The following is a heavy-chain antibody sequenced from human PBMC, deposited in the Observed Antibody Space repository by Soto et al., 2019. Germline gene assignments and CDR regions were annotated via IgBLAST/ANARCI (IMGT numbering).Heavy chain of an antibody. CDR1: EFTFRSYA. CDR3: ARGYGGNSASLDY. J-gene: IGHJ4*02. Sequence: QVQLVESGGGVVQPGWSLRLSCAASEFTFRSYAMHWVRQAPGKGLEWVALITYDGSSKYYADSVKGRFTISRDNSKNPLYLQMNSLRPEDTAVFYCARGYGGNSASLDYWGQGTLVTVSS. CDR2: ITYDGSSK. D-gene: IGHD4-17*01. V-gene: IGHV3-30*04.